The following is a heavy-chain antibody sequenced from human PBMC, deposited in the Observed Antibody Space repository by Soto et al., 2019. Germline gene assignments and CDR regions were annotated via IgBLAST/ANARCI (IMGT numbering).Heavy chain of an antibody. CDR3: ASSGGLIAAAGTYYMDV. CDR2: INSDGSST. D-gene: IGHD6-13*01. V-gene: IGHV3-74*01. Sequence: GGSLRLSCAASGFTFSSYWMHWVRQAPGKGLVWVSRINSDGSSTSYADSVKGRFTISRDNAKNTLYLQMNSLRAEDTAVYYCASSGGLIAAAGTYYMDVWGKGTTVTVSS. CDR1: GFTFSSYW. J-gene: IGHJ6*03.